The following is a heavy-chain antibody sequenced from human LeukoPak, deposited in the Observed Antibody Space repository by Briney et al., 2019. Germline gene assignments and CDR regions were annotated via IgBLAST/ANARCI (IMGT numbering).Heavy chain of an antibody. CDR2: NYYSGST. J-gene: IGHJ4*02. Sequence: SETLSLTCTVSGGSISSYYWSWIRQPPGKGLEWIGYNYYSGSTNYNPSLKSRVTISVDTSKNQFSLKLSSVTAADTAVYYCARLYYGDDYWGQGTLVTVSS. CDR1: GGSISSYY. V-gene: IGHV4-59*01. D-gene: IGHD3-22*01. CDR3: ARLYYGDDY.